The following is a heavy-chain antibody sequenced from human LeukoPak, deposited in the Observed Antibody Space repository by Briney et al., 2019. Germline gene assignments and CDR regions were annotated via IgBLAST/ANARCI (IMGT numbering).Heavy chain of an antibody. J-gene: IGHJ4*02. CDR3: AREAPQSNWRGDYFDY. V-gene: IGHV1-2*02. CDR2: INPNSGDT. Sequence: ASVKVSCKASGYTFTGYYMHWVRQAPGQGLEWMGWINPNSGDTNYAQKFQGGVTMTRDTSISTAYMELSRLRSDDTAVYYCAREAPQSNWRGDYFDYWGQGTQVTASS. D-gene: IGHD1-1*01. CDR1: GYTFTGYY.